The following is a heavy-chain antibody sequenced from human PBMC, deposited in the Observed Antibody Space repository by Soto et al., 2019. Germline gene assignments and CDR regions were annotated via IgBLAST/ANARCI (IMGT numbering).Heavy chain of an antibody. Sequence: SETLSLTCTVSGGSISSYYWSWIRQPPGKGLEWIGYIYYSGSTNYNPSLNSRVTISVDTSKNQFSLKLSSVTAADTAVYYCARGGWQLWYFDHRGQGTLVTVSS. CDR1: GGSISSYY. CDR3: ARGGWQLWYFDH. CDR2: IYYSGST. J-gene: IGHJ4*02. D-gene: IGHD6-13*01. V-gene: IGHV4-59*12.